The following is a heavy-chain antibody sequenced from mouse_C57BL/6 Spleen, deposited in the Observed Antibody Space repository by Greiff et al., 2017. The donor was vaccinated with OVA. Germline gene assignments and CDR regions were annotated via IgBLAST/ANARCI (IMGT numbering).Heavy chain of an antibody. CDR3: ARMGSNRYFDY. V-gene: IGHV1-69*01. CDR2: IDPSDSYT. CDR1: GYTFTSYW. Sequence: QVQLKQPGAELVMPGASVKLSCKASGYTFTSYWMHWVKQRPGQGLEWIGEIDPSDSYTNYNQKFKGKSTLTVDKSSSTAYMQLSSLTSEYSAVYYCARMGSNRYFDYWGQGTTLTVSS. D-gene: IGHD2-5*01. J-gene: IGHJ2*01.